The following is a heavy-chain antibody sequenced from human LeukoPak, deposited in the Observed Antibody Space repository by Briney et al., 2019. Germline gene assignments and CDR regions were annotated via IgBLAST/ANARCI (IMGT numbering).Heavy chain of an antibody. J-gene: IGHJ5*02. CDR2: IYYSGST. V-gene: IGHV4-31*03. Sequence: PSETLSLTCTVSGGSISSGGYYWSWIRQHPGKGLEWIGYIYYSGSTYYNPSLKSRVTISVDTSKNQFSLKLSSVTAADTAVYYCARGGGGATPNWFDPWGQGTLVTVSS. CDR3: ARGGGGATPNWFDP. D-gene: IGHD1-26*01. CDR1: GGSISSGGYY.